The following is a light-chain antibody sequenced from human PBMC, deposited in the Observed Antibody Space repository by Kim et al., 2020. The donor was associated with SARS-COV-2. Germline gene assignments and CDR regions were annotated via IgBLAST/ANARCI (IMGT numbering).Light chain of an antibody. Sequence: VSPRESATLSCRASQSVSSNLAWFQQKPGQAPRLLIYGAAARATGVPARFSGSGSGTEFTLTISSLQSEDFAVYSCQQYDKWPPGTFGQGTKLEI. CDR3: QQYDKWPPGT. J-gene: IGKJ2*02. CDR1: QSVSSN. V-gene: IGKV3-15*01. CDR2: GAA.